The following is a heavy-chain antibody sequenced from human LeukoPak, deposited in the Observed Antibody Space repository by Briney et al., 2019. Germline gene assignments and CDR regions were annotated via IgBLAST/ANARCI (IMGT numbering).Heavy chain of an antibody. CDR3: ARVSNTAMVIGAFDI. D-gene: IGHD5-18*01. CDR1: GDSVSINSAA. Sequence: SQTLSLTCAISGDSVSINSAAWNWIRQSPSRGLEWLGRTYYRDKWYNDYAVSVKSRITINPDTSKNQFSLQLNSVTPEDTAVYYCARVSNTAMVIGAFDIWGQGTMVTVSS. CDR2: TYYRDKWYN. V-gene: IGHV6-1*01. J-gene: IGHJ3*02.